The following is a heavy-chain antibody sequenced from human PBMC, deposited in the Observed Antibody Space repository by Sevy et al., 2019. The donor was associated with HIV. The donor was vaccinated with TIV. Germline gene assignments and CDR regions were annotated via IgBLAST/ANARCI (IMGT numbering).Heavy chain of an antibody. CDR1: GFSFDDYT. CDR3: AKVGAATAPLVSATPDYYYFYMDV. D-gene: IGHD2-21*01. Sequence: GGSLRLSCAASGFSFDDYTMHWVRQAPGKGLEWVSFISWDGGITDYADSVRGRFTNSRDNNKDSLSLQMNSLRTEDTALYYCAKVGAATAPLVSATPDYYYFYMDVWGKGTTVTVSS. J-gene: IGHJ6*03. V-gene: IGHV3-43*01. CDR2: ISWDGGIT.